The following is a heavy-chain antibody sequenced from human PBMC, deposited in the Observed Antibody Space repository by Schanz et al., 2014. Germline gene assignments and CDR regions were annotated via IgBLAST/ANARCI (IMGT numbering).Heavy chain of an antibody. V-gene: IGHV3-23*04. CDR2: ISAYGGDT. J-gene: IGHJ4*02. Sequence: EVQLVESGGGLVQPGGSLRLSCVASGFTLSSYSMNWVRQAPGKGLEWVSGISAYGGDTYYADSVRGRFTISRDNSKNTAQRQMNTLRSEDTPVDYCGGATGVTTPLTNWGQGTLVTVS. D-gene: IGHD1-26*01. CDR3: GGATGVTTPLTN. CDR1: GFTLSSYS.